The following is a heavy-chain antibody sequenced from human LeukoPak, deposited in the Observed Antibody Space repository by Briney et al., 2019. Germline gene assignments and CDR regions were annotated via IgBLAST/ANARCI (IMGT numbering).Heavy chain of an antibody. CDR2: ISSSSSYI. CDR1: GFAFSSYS. CDR3: ARVQAGLSSSSNFDY. V-gene: IGHV3-21*01. Sequence: TGGSLRLSCAASGFAFSSYSMNWVRQAPGKGLEWVSSISSSSSYIYYADSVKGRFTISRDNAKNSLYLQMNSLRAEDTAVYYCARVQAGLSSSSNFDYWGQGTLVTVSS. D-gene: IGHD6-6*01. J-gene: IGHJ4*02.